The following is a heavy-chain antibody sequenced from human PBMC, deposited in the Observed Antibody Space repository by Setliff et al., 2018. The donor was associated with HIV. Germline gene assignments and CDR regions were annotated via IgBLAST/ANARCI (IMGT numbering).Heavy chain of an antibody. CDR2: VSNGGDT. V-gene: IGHV4-59*01. J-gene: IGHJ4*02. CDR3: ARATYTTLFGVLMGGGLQY. CDR1: GGSMRNYY. Sequence: SETLSLTCSVSGGSMRNYYWSWIRQPPGKGLEWIGSVSNGGDTNYNPSLKSRVSLSLDTSKTQFSLKLTSVTAADTAVYYCARATYTTLFGVLMGGGLQYWGPGTLVTVSS. D-gene: IGHD3-3*01.